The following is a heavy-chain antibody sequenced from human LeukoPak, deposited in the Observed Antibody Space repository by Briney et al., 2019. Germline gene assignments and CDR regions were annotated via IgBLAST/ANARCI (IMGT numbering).Heavy chain of an antibody. V-gene: IGHV1-69*05. Sequence: GASVKVSCKASGGTFSSYAISWVRQAPGQGLEWMGGIIPIFGTANYAQKFQGRVTMTTDTSTSTAYMELRSLRSDDTAVYYCARDDVVVVAATKFDYWGQGTLVTVSS. CDR3: ARDDVVVVAATKFDY. D-gene: IGHD2-15*01. J-gene: IGHJ4*02. CDR1: GGTFSSYA. CDR2: IIPIFGTA.